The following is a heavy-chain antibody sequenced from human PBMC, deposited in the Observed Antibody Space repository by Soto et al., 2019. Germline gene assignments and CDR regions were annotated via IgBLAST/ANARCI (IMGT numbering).Heavy chain of an antibody. CDR3: AHRYSTNWYKWAFDL. V-gene: IGHV2-5*02. CDR1: GFSLDTYGMG. D-gene: IGHD1-1*01. J-gene: IGHJ3*01. CDR2: IYWDDNK. Sequence: QITLKESGPALVKPTQTLTLTCTFFGFSLDTYGMGLGWIRQSPGKALEWVALIYWDDNKRYSPSLKSRLTITKDTSNNRVVLTMTKVDPEDTGTYFCAHRYSTNWYKWAFDLWGQGTMVTVSS.